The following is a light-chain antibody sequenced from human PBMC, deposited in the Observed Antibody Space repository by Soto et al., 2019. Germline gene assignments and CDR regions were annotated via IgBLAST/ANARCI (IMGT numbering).Light chain of an antibody. Sequence: QSALTQPRSVSGSPGHSVTISCTGTSSDVGGYNYVSWYRKHPGKAPKLMIYDVSKRPSGVPDRFSGSKSGNTASLTISGLQAEDEADYYCCSYAGSYTWVFVTGTKLTVL. J-gene: IGLJ1*01. CDR3: CSYAGSYTWV. V-gene: IGLV2-11*01. CDR2: DVS. CDR1: SSDVGGYNY.